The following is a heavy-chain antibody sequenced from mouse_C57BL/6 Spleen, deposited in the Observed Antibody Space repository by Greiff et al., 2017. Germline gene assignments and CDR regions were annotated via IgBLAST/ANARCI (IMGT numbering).Heavy chain of an antibody. CDR1: GFTFSNYW. CDR2: IRLKSDNYAT. Sequence: EVKLMESGGGLVQPGGSMKLSCVASGFTFSNYWMNWVRQSPEKGLEWVAQIRLKSDNYATHYAESVKGRFTISRDDSKSSVYLQMNNLRAEDTGIYYCTGSNYHYYAMDYWGQGTSVTVSS. J-gene: IGHJ4*01. V-gene: IGHV6-3*01. CDR3: TGSNYHYYAMDY. D-gene: IGHD2-5*01.